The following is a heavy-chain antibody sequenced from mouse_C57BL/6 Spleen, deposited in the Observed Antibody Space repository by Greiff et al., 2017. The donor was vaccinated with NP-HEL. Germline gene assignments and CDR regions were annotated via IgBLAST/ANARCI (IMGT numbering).Heavy chain of an antibody. CDR1: GYAFSSYW. Sequence: QVQLQQSGAELVKPGASVKISCKASGYAFSSYWMNWVKQRPGKGLEWIGQIYPGDGDTNYNGKFKGKATLTADKSASTAYMQLSSLTSEDSAVYFCARGSSGYNFDYWGKGTTLTVSS. D-gene: IGHD3-2*02. J-gene: IGHJ2*01. CDR3: ARGSSGYNFDY. CDR2: IYPGDGDT. V-gene: IGHV1-80*01.